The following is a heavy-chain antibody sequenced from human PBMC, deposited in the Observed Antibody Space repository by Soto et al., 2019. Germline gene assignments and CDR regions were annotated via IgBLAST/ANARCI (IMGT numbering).Heavy chain of an antibody. CDR3: ARESEDLTSNFDY. CDR2: ISSTTNYI. CDR1: GFTFTRYS. J-gene: IGHJ4*02. V-gene: IGHV3-21*06. Sequence: GGSLRLSXAASGFTFTRYSMNWVRQAPGKGLEWVSSISSTTNYIYYGDSMKGRFTISRDNAKNSLYLEMNSLRAVDTAVYYCARESEDLTSNFDYWGQGTLVTVSS.